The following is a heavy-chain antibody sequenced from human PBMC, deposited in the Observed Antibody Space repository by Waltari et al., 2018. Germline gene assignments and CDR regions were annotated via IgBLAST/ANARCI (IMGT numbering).Heavy chain of an antibody. CDR2: IFGDVRT. V-gene: IGHV3-53*02. Sequence: EVQLIETGGGWSQPGGSVRLSCAASGSTVGYSHMSWVRQAPGKGLEWVSDIFGDVRTSYAEAVRGRFTISTDTSKNTLYLQMSSLTFEDTATYYCATVGEGTSGYYHYWGQGTLVTVSS. D-gene: IGHD3-22*01. J-gene: IGHJ4*02. CDR3: ATVGEGTSGYYHY. CDR1: GSTVGYSH.